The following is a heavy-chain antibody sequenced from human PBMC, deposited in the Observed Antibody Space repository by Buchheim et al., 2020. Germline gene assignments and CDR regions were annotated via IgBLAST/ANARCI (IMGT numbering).Heavy chain of an antibody. V-gene: IGHV3-23*01. D-gene: IGHD2-15*01. J-gene: IGHJ5*02. CDR1: GFTFSSYA. CDR2: ISGSGGST. Sequence: EVQLLESGGGLVQPGGSLRLSCAASGFTFSSYAMSWVRQAPGKGLEWVSAISGSGGSTYYADSVKGRFTISRDNSKNTLYLPMNSLRAEDTAVYYCAKKGGGYCSGGSCYRWFDPWGQGTL. CDR3: AKKGGGYCSGGSCYRWFDP.